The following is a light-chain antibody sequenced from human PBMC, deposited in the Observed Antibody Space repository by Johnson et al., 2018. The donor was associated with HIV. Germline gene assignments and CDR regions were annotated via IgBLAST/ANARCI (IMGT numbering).Light chain of an antibody. CDR2: DND. V-gene: IGLV1-51*01. CDR3: GTWDNSLSAGV. CDR1: SSNVGSNS. Sequence: QSVLTQPPSVSAAPGQKVTISCSGSSSNVGSNSVSWYRHFPETAPKVLIYDNDKRPSGIPDRFSASKSGTSATLGISGLQTGDEADYYCGTWDNSLSAGVCGSGTKVTVL. J-gene: IGLJ1*01.